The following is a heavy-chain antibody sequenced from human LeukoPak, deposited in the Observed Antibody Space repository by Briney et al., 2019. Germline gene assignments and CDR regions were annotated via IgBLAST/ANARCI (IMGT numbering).Heavy chain of an antibody. Sequence: GGSLRLSCAGSGFVFSKAWMTWVRQVPGKGLEWVARIKSKTDGGTTGYAAPVKGRITISRDDSKNTVYLQMNSLKTEDTAMYYCTTEGYCSGGNCYSFDNWGQGTLVTVSS. CDR2: IKSKTDGGTT. CDR1: GFVFSKAW. J-gene: IGHJ4*02. D-gene: IGHD2-15*01. V-gene: IGHV3-15*01. CDR3: TTEGYCSGGNCYSFDN.